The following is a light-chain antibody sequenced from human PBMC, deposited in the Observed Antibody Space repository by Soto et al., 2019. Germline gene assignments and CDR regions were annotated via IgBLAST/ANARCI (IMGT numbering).Light chain of an antibody. CDR2: DAS. Sequence: GDRVTITCRASQSISSWLAWYQQKPGKAPKLLIYDASSLESGVPSRFSGSGSGTEFTLTISSLQPDDFATYYCQQYNSYSWTFGQGTKVDIK. CDR3: QQYNSYSWT. J-gene: IGKJ1*01. V-gene: IGKV1-5*01. CDR1: QSISSW.